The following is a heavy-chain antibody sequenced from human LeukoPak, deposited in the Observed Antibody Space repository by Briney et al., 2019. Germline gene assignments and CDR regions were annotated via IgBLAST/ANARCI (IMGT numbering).Heavy chain of an antibody. CDR2: IIPIFGTA. D-gene: IGHD5-18*01. CDR3: ARDRGGGYSYGYYY. Sequence: SVKVSCKASGGTFSSYAISWVRQAPGQGLEWMGGIIPIFGTANYAQKFQGRVTITADESTSTAYMELSSLRSEGTAVYYCARDRGGGYSYGYYYWGQGTLVTVSS. V-gene: IGHV1-69*01. CDR1: GGTFSSYA. J-gene: IGHJ4*02.